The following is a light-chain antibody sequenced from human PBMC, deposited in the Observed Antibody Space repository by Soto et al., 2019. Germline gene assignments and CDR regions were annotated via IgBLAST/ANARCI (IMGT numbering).Light chain of an antibody. CDR1: QSVSSSY. CDR2: GAS. CDR3: EQYGSSPTWT. J-gene: IGKJ1*01. V-gene: IGKV3-20*01. Sequence: ELVLTQSPGTLSLSPGERATLSCRASQSVSSSYLAWYQQKPVQAPRLLIYGASSRATGIPDWFSGSGSGTDCTLTIIRLEPEDFGVYYCEQYGSSPTWTFGQGTKVEIK.